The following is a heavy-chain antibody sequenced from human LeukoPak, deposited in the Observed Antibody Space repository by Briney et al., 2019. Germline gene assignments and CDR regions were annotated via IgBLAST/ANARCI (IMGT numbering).Heavy chain of an antibody. J-gene: IGHJ4*02. CDR2: ISYDGSNK. CDR1: GFTFSSYG. CDR3: ARDPYNWNYVTQFDY. D-gene: IGHD1-7*01. V-gene: IGHV3-30*03. Sequence: PGGSLRLSCAASGFTFSSYGMHWVRQAPGKGLEWVAVISYDGSNKYYADSVKGRFTISRDNSKNTLYLQMNSLRAEDTAVYYCARDPYNWNYVTQFDYWGQGTLVTVSS.